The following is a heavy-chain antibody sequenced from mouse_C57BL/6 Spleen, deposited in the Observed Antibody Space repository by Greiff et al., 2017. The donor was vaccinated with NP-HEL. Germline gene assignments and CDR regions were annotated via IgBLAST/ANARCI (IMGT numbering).Heavy chain of an antibody. D-gene: IGHD2-1*01. CDR2: IYPGSGNT. CDR1: GYTFTDYY. CDR3: ARSSYYGSYYFDY. Sequence: QVQLQQSGAELVRPGASVKLSCKASGYTFTDYYINWVKQRPGQGLEWIARIYPGSGNTYYNEKFKGKATLTAEKSSSTAYMQLSSLTSEDSAVYFCARSSYYGSYYFDYWGQGTTLTVSS. J-gene: IGHJ2*01. V-gene: IGHV1-76*01.